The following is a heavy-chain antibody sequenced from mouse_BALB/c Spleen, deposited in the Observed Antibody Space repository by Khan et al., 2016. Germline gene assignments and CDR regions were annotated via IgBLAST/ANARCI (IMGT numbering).Heavy chain of an antibody. CDR1: GYSFTGYY. D-gene: IGHD2-12*01. CDR3: ARGRRYFDY. V-gene: IGHV1S34*01. Sequence: LVPPGASVQISCKASGYSFTGYYMPWVMPSHAKSFVWLGFISCYNGVTSFIHQFKGKATLTVDTSYSTAYMQFNDLTSEDSADYYWARGRRYFDYWGQGTTLTVSS. CDR2: ISCYNGVT. J-gene: IGHJ2*01.